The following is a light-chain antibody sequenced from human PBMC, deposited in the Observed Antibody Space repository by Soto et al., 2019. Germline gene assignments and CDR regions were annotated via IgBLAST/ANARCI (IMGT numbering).Light chain of an antibody. J-gene: IGLJ1*01. V-gene: IGLV2-14*01. CDR2: EVS. CDR1: SSDVGAYKY. Sequence: QSVLTQPASVSGSPGQSVTISCTGTSSDVGAYKYVSWYQQHPGKAPKLMIYEVSNRPSGVSNRFSGSKSGNTASLTISGLQADDEADYYCNSYAGDIIRFVLGTGTK. CDR3: NSYAGDIIRFV.